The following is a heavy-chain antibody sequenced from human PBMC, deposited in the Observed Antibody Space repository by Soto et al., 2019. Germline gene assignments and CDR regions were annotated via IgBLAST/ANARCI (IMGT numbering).Heavy chain of an antibody. V-gene: IGHV3-53*01. CDR2: IYGGGTT. CDR1: GFAVSSKY. Sequence: EVQLVESGGGLIQPGGSLRLSCAASGFAVSSKYMTWVRQAPGKGLEWVSVIYGGGTTYYADSVKGRFTISRDTAKNTLYLQMNSRRAEDSAWYCRVQSTGWPGFDFWAQGTLVTVSS. J-gene: IGHJ4*02. CDR3: VQSTGWPGFDF. D-gene: IGHD6-19*01.